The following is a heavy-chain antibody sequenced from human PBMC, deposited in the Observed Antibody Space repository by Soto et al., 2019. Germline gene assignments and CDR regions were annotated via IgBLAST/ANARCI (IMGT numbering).Heavy chain of an antibody. CDR1: GFSVTNNY. V-gene: IGHV3-66*01. CDR2: INSDGNA. J-gene: IGHJ4*02. Sequence: EVQLVESGGDMVQPGESLRLSCAASGFSVTNNYMNWVRQAPGKGLEGVSLINSDGNAHYADSVTGRFTISRDISKNTLYLQMDSLRADDTAIYYCARSSGDWIDSRQLDYWGQGTLVTVSS. D-gene: IGHD2-21*02. CDR3: ARSSGDWIDSRQLDY.